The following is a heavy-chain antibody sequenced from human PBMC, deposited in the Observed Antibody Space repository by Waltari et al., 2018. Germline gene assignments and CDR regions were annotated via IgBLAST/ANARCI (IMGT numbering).Heavy chain of an antibody. CDR3: ATMGAGRAPDY. V-gene: IGHV3-7*03. J-gene: IGHJ4*02. D-gene: IGHD3-16*01. CDR2: IRPDGGEN. Sequence: EVQLVESGGVLVQPGGSLRVSCAASTFSCCRYWMAWFRQAPGKGLEWVATIRPDGGENFYVDSVKGRFSISRDNAKNSFYLQMNSLRVEDTAIFYCATMGAGRAPDYWGQGTLVTVSS. CDR1: TFSCCRYW.